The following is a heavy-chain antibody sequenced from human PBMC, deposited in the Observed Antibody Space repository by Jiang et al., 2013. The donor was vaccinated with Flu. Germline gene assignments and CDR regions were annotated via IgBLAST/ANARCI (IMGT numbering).Heavy chain of an antibody. V-gene: IGHV1-46*01. Sequence: VQLVESGAEVKKPGASVKVSCKASGYTFTSYYMHWVRQAPGQGLEWMGIINPSGGSTSYAQKFQGRVTMTRDTSTSTVYMELSSLRSEDTAVYYCARDRQGYYDSSGYYKRYNWFDPWGQGTLVTVSS. J-gene: IGHJ5*02. CDR1: GYTFTSYY. CDR2: INPSGGST. CDR3: ARDRQGYYDSSGYYKRYNWFDP. D-gene: IGHD3-22*01.